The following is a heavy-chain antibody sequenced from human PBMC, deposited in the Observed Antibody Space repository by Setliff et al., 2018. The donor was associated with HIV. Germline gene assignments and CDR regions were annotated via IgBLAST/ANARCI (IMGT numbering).Heavy chain of an antibody. CDR2: INHSGRT. CDR1: GGSFSDNY. J-gene: IGHJ6*02. Sequence: SETLSLTCAVYGGSFSDNYWSWIRQSPGKGLEWIGEINHSGRTRYNPSLKSRVTISVETSKNQFSLRVNSVTAADTAVYYCAREDYYYYGMDVWGQGTTVTVSS. CDR3: AREDYYYYGMDV. V-gene: IGHV4-34*01.